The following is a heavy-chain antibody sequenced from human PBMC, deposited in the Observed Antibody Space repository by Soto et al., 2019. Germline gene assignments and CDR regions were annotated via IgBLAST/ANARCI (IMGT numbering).Heavy chain of an antibody. CDR2: INHSGTT. Sequence: SETLSLTXAVYGGSFSDYYWSWIRQPPGKGLEWIGEINHSGTTNYNPSLKSRVTTSVDTSKKQFSLKLTSVTAADAAVYYCARVTRGDYLLAFSLRGMDVWGQGTPVTVSS. CDR1: GGSFSDYY. J-gene: IGHJ6*02. CDR3: ARVTRGDYLLAFSLRGMDV. D-gene: IGHD4-17*01. V-gene: IGHV4-34*01.